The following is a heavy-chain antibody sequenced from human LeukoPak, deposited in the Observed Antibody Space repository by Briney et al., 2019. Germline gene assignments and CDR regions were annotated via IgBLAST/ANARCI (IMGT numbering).Heavy chain of an antibody. J-gene: IGHJ4*02. D-gene: IGHD1-14*01. Sequence: PSQTLSLTCTVSGGSISSGGYYWSWIRQPPGKGLEWIGYIYHSGSTYYNPSLKSRVTISVDRSKNQFSLKLSSVTAADTAVYYCARGVEDATIFDYWGQGTLVTVSS. CDR2: IYHSGST. CDR3: ARGVEDATIFDY. V-gene: IGHV4-30-2*01. CDR1: GGSISSGGYY.